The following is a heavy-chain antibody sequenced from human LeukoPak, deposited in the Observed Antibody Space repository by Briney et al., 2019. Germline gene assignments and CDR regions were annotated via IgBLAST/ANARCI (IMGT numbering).Heavy chain of an antibody. J-gene: IGHJ4*02. V-gene: IGHV4-39*01. CDR3: ARQAAQTYDY. CDR1: GDSISSSSYY. Sequence: PSETLSLTCTVSGDSISSSSYYWGWIRQPPGKGLEWIGTIFYSGSTYYNPSLKSRVTISVDTSKNQFSLKLSSVTAADTAVYYCARQAAQTYDYWGQGTLVTVSS. CDR2: IFYSGST.